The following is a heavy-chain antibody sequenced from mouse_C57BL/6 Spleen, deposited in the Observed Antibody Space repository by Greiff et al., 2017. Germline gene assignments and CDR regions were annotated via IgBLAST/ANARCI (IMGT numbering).Heavy chain of an antibody. V-gene: IGHV3-6*01. CDR2: ISYDGSN. Sequence: EVKLEESGPGLVKPSQSLSLTCSVTGYSITSGYYWNWIRQFPGNKLEWMGYISYDGSNNYNPSLKNRISITRDTSKNQFFLKLNSVTTEDTATYYCARGGFITTVVATDDYAMDDWGQGTSVTVAS. J-gene: IGHJ4*01. CDR3: ARGGFITTVVATDDYAMDD. D-gene: IGHD1-1*01. CDR1: GYSITSGYY.